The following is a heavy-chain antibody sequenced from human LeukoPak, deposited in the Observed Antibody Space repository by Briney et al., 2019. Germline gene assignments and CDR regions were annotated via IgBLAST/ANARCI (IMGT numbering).Heavy chain of an antibody. CDR1: GVPFSGYY. V-gene: IGHV4-34*01. Sequence: SETLSLTCAVYGVPFSGYYWSWIRQPPGKGLEWIGEINHGGSTNYNPSLKSRVTISVDMSKNQFSLKLSSVTAADTAVYFCARGPPAKPGTGYYYGMDVWGQGTTVTVSS. D-gene: IGHD2-2*01. J-gene: IGHJ6*02. CDR2: INHGGST. CDR3: ARGPPAKPGTGYYYGMDV.